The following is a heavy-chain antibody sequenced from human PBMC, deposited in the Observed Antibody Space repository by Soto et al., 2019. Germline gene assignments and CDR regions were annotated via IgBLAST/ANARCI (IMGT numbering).Heavy chain of an antibody. J-gene: IGHJ6*02. CDR3: ASLRHSPSYYYYYGMDV. CDR1: GYTFTSYA. Sequence: QVQLVQSGAEVKKPGASVKVSCKASGYTFTSYAMHWVRQAPGQRLEWMGWINAGNGNTKCSQKFQGRVTITRDTSASTAYMELSSLRSEDTAVYYCASLRHSPSYYYYYGMDVWGQGTTVTVSS. CDR2: INAGNGNT. D-gene: IGHD5-18*01. V-gene: IGHV1-3*01.